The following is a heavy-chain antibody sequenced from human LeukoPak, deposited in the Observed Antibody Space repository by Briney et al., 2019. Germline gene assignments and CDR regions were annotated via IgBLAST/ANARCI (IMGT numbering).Heavy chain of an antibody. CDR2: ISYSSTYT. D-gene: IGHD6-13*01. Sequence: PGGSLRLSCAASGFTFSDLYMSWIRQAPGKGLEWVSYISYSSTYTDYADSVKGRFTISRDNAKNSLYLQMNSLRAEDTAVYYCAVQSSSWYIGSAYWGQGTLVTVSS. J-gene: IGHJ4*02. CDR3: AVQSSSWYIGSAY. CDR1: GFTFSDLY. V-gene: IGHV3-11*06.